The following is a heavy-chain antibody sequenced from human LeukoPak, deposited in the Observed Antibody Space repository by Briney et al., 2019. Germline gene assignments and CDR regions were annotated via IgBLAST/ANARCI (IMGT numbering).Heavy chain of an antibody. Sequence: ASVKVSCKASGYTFSSYGISWVRQAPRQGLEWMGWISAYKGNTFYAQKVRGRVTMTTDTSTSTAYMDLRSLRSDDTAVYYCARHYGSGSYIPSIFDYWGQGTLVTVSS. CDR1: GYTFSSYG. CDR2: ISAYKGNT. V-gene: IGHV1-18*01. J-gene: IGHJ4*02. CDR3: ARHYGSGSYIPSIFDY. D-gene: IGHD3-10*01.